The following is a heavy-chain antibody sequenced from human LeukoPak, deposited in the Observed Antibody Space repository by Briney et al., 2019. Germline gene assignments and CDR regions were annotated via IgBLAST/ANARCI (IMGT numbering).Heavy chain of an antibody. V-gene: IGHV1-69*04. D-gene: IGHD3-22*01. CDR1: GGTFSSYA. CDR2: IIPILGIA. J-gene: IGHJ4*02. Sequence: SVKVSCKASGGTFSSYAISWVRQAPGQGLEWMGRIIPILGIANYAQKFQGRVTITADKSTSTAYMELSSLRSEDTAVYYCARDPGSSGYYSDYWGQGTLVTVSS. CDR3: ARDPGSSGYYSDY.